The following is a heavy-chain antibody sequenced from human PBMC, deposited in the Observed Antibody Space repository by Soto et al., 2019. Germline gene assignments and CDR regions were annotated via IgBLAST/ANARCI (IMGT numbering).Heavy chain of an antibody. J-gene: IGHJ4*02. CDR3: ARDGPIYSSGWMSY. V-gene: IGHV3-30-3*01. CDR2: ISYDGSNK. D-gene: IGHD6-19*01. CDR1: GFTFSSYA. Sequence: QVQLVESGGGVVQPGRSLRLSCAASGFTFSSYAMHWVRQAPGKGLEWVAVISYDGSNKHYSDSVKGRFTISRDNSTNTLYLQMNRLIAEDTAVYYWARDGPIYSSGWMSYWGQGTLVTVSS.